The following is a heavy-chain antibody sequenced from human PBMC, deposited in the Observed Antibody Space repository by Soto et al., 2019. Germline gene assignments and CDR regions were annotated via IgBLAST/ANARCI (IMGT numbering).Heavy chain of an antibody. CDR2: IWYDGSNE. Sequence: QPGGSLRLSCAASGFIFSNFGMHGVRQAPGKGLEWVAFIWYDGSNEYYADSVEGRFTISKDNSKSTLYLQMKSLRAEDTAVYYCARDDIPGIAVPTYGMDVWGQGTTVTVCS. CDR1: GFIFSNFG. J-gene: IGHJ6*02. V-gene: IGHV3-33*01. D-gene: IGHD6-19*01. CDR3: ARDDIPGIAVPTYGMDV.